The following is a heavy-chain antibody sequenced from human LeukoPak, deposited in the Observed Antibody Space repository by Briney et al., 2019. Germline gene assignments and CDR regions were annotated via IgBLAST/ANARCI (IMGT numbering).Heavy chain of an antibody. V-gene: IGHV4-4*07. D-gene: IGHD1-26*01. CDR2: IYTSGST. Sequence: SETLSPTCTVSGGSISSYYWSRIRQPAGKGLEWIGRIYTSGSTNYNPSLKSRVTISVDRSKNQFSLKLSSVTAADTAMYYCARDAYSGSYWGGYYMDVWGKGTTVTVSS. CDR3: ARDAYSGSYWGGYYMDV. J-gene: IGHJ6*03. CDR1: GGSISSYY.